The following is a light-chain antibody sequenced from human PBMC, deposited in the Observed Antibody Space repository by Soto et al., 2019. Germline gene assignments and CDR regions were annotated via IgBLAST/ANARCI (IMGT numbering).Light chain of an antibody. CDR1: QGISNY. V-gene: IGKV1-16*02. CDR3: LHYNSFPYT. J-gene: IGKJ2*01. Sequence: DIQMTQSPSSLSASVRDRVTITCRASQGISNYLAWFQQKPGKAPKSLIYAASNLQSGVPSKFSGSGSGTDFTLPITSLQPEDSATYYCLHYNSFPYTFGQGTKLEIK. CDR2: AAS.